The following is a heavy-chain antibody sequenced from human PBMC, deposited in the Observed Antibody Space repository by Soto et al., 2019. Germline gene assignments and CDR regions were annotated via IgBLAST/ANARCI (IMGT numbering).Heavy chain of an antibody. D-gene: IGHD6-13*01. CDR2: ISAYNGNT. V-gene: IGHV1-18*01. CDR1: GYTFTSYG. Sequence: ASVKVSCKASGYTFTSYGISWVRQAPGQGLEWMGWISAYNGNTNYAQRLQGRVTMTTDTSTSTAYMELRSLRSDDTAVYYCARVMRQQLVRWFDPWGQGTLVTVSS. J-gene: IGHJ5*02. CDR3: ARVMRQQLVRWFDP.